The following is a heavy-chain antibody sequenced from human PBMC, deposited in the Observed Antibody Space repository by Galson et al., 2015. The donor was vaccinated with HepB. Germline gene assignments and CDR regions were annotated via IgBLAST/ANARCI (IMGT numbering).Heavy chain of an antibody. CDR2: ISAYNGHS. CDR1: GFIFNNYG. CDR3: ARDEGGRKYDWFDP. Sequence: SVKVSCKASGFIFNNYGFTWVRQVPGQGLEWMGRISAYNGHSSYAPNFQGRVTLTTDTSTSTAYMELRGLRSDDTALYYCARDEGGRKYDWFDPWGQGTLVTVSS. J-gene: IGHJ5*02. D-gene: IGHD3-16*01. V-gene: IGHV1-18*01.